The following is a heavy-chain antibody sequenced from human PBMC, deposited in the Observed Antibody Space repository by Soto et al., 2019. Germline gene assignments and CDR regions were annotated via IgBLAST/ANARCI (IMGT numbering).Heavy chain of an antibody. Sequence: PWGSLRLACAASGFTVDDYIVDVVLQAKGKGLEWVSNISGSDDSTYYADSVKGRLTISRDNSKNALYLQMSSLRAEDTALYYCVKDWTGDTCPCMDVWGQGTTVTVSS. CDR2: ISGSDDST. CDR3: VKDWTGDTCPCMDV. CDR1: GFTVDDYI. D-gene: IGHD2-8*02. J-gene: IGHJ6*01. V-gene: IGHV3-23*01.